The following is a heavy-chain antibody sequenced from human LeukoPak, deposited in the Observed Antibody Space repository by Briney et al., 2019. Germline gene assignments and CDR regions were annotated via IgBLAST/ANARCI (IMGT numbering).Heavy chain of an antibody. CDR2: IKQDGSEK. J-gene: IGHJ4*02. D-gene: IGHD3-22*01. CDR1: GFTFSSYW. Sequence: PGGSLRLSCAASGFTFSSYWMSWVRQAPGKGLEWVANIKQDGSEKYYVDSVKGRFTISRDNAKNSLYLQMNSLRAEDTAVYSCARDQHYYGTSGYYYYFDSWGQGTLVTVSS. V-gene: IGHV3-7*03. CDR3: ARDQHYYGTSGYYYYFDS.